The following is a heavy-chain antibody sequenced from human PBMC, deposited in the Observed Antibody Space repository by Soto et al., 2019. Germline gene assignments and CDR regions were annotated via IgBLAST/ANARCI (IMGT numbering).Heavy chain of an antibody. CDR1: GCTFTGYY. CDR3: ESVGALARDAFDI. D-gene: IGHD3-16*01. V-gene: IGHV1-2*04. J-gene: IGHJ3*02. Sequence: QVQLGQSGAEVKKPGAAVKVSCKASGCTFTGYYMHWVRQAPGRGLEWMGWINPTRGGTNYAQKLQGWVIMTRDTSISPAYMELRGLASDDTAVYYCESVGALARDAFDIWGPGTIVSASS. CDR2: INPTRGGT.